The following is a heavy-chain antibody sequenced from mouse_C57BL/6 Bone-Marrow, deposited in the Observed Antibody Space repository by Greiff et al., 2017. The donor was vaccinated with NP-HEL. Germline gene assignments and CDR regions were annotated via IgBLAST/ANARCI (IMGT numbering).Heavy chain of an antibody. Sequence: VQLQQSGAELVRPGASVKLSCTASGFNIKDYYMHWVKQRPEQGLEWIGWIDPEDGDTEYAPKFQGKATMTADTSSNTAYLQLSSLTSEDTAVYYCTTWGLRHWYFDVWGTGTTVTVSS. CDR2: IDPEDGDT. J-gene: IGHJ1*03. V-gene: IGHV14-1*01. CDR3: TTWGLRHWYFDV. D-gene: IGHD2-2*01. CDR1: GFNIKDYY.